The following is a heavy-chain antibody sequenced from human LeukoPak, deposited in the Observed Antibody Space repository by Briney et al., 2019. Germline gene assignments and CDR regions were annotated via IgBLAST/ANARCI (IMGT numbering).Heavy chain of an antibody. D-gene: IGHD4-23*01. J-gene: IGHJ3*02. Sequence: GTLSLTCTVSGGSISGYYWSWIRQPAGKGLEWIGRIYTSGSTNYNPSLKSRVTMSVDTSKNQFSLKLSSVTAADTAVYYCARGPQDYGGNSDYIDAFDIWGQGTMVTVSS. V-gene: IGHV4-4*07. CDR1: GGSISGYY. CDR3: ARGPQDYGGNSDYIDAFDI. CDR2: IYTSGST.